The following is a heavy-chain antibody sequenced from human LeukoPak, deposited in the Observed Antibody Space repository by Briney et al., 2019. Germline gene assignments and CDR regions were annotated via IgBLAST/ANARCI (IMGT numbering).Heavy chain of an antibody. CDR2: IYYSGST. Sequence: SETLSLTCTVSGGSISSYYWSWIRQPPGKGLEWIGYIYYSGSTNYNPSLKSRVTISVDTSKNQFSLKLSSVTAADTAVYYCARGHRNPYYYGSGSYFDYWGQGTLVTVSS. D-gene: IGHD3-10*01. V-gene: IGHV4-59*08. CDR3: ARGHRNPYYYGSGSYFDY. CDR1: GGSISSYY. J-gene: IGHJ4*02.